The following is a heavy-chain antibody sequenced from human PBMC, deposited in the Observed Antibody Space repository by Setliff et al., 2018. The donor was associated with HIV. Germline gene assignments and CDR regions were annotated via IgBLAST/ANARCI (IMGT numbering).Heavy chain of an antibody. CDR1: GYTFTGYY. V-gene: IGHV1-2*02. Sequence: GASVKVSCKASGYTFTGYYMHWVRQAPGQGLEWMGWINPNNGGTNYAQKFQGRVTMTRDTSFSTAYMELSRLRSDDTAVYYCARDYYDSSGYSFFPGLPDYWGQGTLVTVSS. D-gene: IGHD3-22*01. J-gene: IGHJ4*02. CDR2: INPNNGGT. CDR3: ARDYYDSSGYSFFPGLPDY.